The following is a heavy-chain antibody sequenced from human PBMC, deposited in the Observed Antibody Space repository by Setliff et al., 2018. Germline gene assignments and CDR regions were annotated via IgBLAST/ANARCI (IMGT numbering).Heavy chain of an antibody. CDR2: IYHSGST. J-gene: IGHJ4*02. V-gene: IGHV4-38-2*02. D-gene: IGHD5-12*01. Sequence: SETLSLTCTVSGYSISSGHYWGWIRQSPGKGLGWIGEIYHSGSTNYNPSLKSRVTISVDKSKNQFSLKLSSVTAADTAVYYCARGRVEMATITPFDNWGQGTLVTVSS. CDR1: GYSISSGHY. CDR3: ARGRVEMATITPFDN.